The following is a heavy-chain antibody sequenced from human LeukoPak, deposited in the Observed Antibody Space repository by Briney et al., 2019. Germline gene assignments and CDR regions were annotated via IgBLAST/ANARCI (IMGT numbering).Heavy chain of an antibody. D-gene: IGHD3-3*01. CDR3: ARGNPHYDFWSSYYGENYDAFDI. V-gene: IGHV4-4*02. CDR1: GGSISSSNW. Sequence: SGTLSLTCAVSGGSISSSNWWSWVRQPPGKGLEWIGEIYHSGSTNYNPSLKSRVTISVDKSKNQFSLKLSSVTAADTAVYYCARGNPHYDFWSSYYGENYDAFDIWGQGTMVTVSS. CDR2: IYHSGST. J-gene: IGHJ3*02.